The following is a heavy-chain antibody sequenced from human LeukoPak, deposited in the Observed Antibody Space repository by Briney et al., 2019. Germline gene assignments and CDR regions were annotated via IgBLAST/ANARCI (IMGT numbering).Heavy chain of an antibody. D-gene: IGHD3-22*01. Sequence: GGSLRLSCAASGFTFSSYAMSWVRQAPGKGLEWVSAISGSGGSTYYADSVKGRFTISRDNSKNTLYLQMNSLRAEDTAVYYCAKRAPDSSGYYRSYYFDYWGQGTLVTASS. V-gene: IGHV3-23*01. CDR2: ISGSGGST. CDR3: AKRAPDSSGYYRSYYFDY. J-gene: IGHJ4*02. CDR1: GFTFSSYA.